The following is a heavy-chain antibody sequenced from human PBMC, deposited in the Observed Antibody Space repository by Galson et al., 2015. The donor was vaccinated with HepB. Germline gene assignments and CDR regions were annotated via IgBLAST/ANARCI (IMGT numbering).Heavy chain of an antibody. J-gene: IGHJ6*02. Sequence: SLRLSCAASGFTFSSYGMHWVRQAPGKGLEWVAVIWYDGSNKYYADSVKGRFTISRDNSKNTLYLQMNSLRAEDTAVYYCARDLDVSVGDPHRYYYYYGMDVWGQGTTVTVSS. V-gene: IGHV3-33*01. CDR1: GFTFSSYG. D-gene: IGHD2-21*01. CDR3: ARDLDVSVGDPHRYYYYYGMDV. CDR2: IWYDGSNK.